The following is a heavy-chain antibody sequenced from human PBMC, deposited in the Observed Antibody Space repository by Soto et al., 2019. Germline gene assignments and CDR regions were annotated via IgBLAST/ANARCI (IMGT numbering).Heavy chain of an antibody. V-gene: IGHV1-18*01. CDR2: ISGYNGQT. CDR3: ARDGRKQSWVEGLTAMDV. J-gene: IGHJ6*02. D-gene: IGHD1-26*01. Sequence: QVQLVQSGPEVRKPGASVKVSCKASAYTFTSYGISWVRQAPGQGLEWMGWISGYNGQTNYAQKFRDRVTITTDTSTSTAYRELRSLRSDDTAMYYWARDGRKQSWVEGLTAMDVWGQGTTVSVSS. CDR1: AYTFTSYG.